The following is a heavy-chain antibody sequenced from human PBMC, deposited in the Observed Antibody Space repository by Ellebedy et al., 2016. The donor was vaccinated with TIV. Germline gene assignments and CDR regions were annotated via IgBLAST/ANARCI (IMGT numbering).Heavy chain of an antibody. V-gene: IGHV1-3*01. Sequence: ASVKVSCKASGYTFTSYYMHWVRQAPGQRLEWMGWINAGNGNTKYSQKFQGRVTITRDKSTSTAYMELSSLRSEDTAVYYCARLGLVVSLDFDYWGQGTLVTVSS. CDR1: GYTFTSYY. J-gene: IGHJ4*02. D-gene: IGHD1-26*01. CDR2: INAGNGNT. CDR3: ARLGLVVSLDFDY.